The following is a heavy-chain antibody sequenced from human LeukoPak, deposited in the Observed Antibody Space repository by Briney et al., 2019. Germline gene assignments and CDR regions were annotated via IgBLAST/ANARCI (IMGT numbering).Heavy chain of an antibody. CDR2: IYHSGSA. CDR3: ATQWGIPSTARFDP. D-gene: IGHD1-26*01. CDR1: GYSISSDYY. J-gene: IGHJ5*02. V-gene: IGHV4-38-2*02. Sequence: PSETLSLTCTVSGYSISSDYYWAWIRQSPGKGLEWIGCIYHSGSAYYNPSLKSRVTISVDTSKNQFSLSLSSVSAADTAVYYCATQWGIPSTARFDPWGQGTLVTVSS.